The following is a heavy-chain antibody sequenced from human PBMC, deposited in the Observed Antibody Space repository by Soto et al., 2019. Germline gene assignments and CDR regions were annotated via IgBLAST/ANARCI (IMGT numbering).Heavy chain of an antibody. CDR1: VGSFSASY. CDR2: INHSGST. Sequence: PPDILSLTCAVYVGSFSASYWSWIRHPPGKGLEWIGEINHSGSTNYNPPLKSRVTISVDTSKNQFSLKLSSVTAADTAVYYCARGFGSWYPMGYYYYYGMDVWGQGTTVTVS. CDR3: ARGFGSWYPMGYYYYYGMDV. J-gene: IGHJ6*02. V-gene: IGHV4-34*01. D-gene: IGHD6-13*01.